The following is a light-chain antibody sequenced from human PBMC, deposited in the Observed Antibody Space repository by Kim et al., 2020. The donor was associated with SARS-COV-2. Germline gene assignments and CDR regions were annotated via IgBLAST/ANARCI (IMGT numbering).Light chain of an antibody. CDR1: SSDVGGYNY. Sequence: GQSITISCIGTSSDVGGYNYVSWYQQHPGKAPKLIIYEVSKRPSGVSNRFSGSKSGNTASLTISGLQAEDEADYYCSSYASSSTWVFGGGTQLTVL. CDR2: EVS. CDR3: SSYASSSTWV. J-gene: IGLJ3*02. V-gene: IGLV2-14*01.